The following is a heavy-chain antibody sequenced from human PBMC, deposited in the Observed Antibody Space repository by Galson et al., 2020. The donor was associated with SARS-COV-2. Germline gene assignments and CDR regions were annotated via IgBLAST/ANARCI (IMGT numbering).Heavy chain of an antibody. CDR1: GFTFSSYA. CDR2: ISGSGGST. V-gene: IGHV3-23*01. D-gene: IGHD6-19*01. CDR3: AKGYIEQWVARLGYGMDV. Sequence: GESLKISCAASGFTFSSYAMSWVRQAPGKGLEWVSAISGSGGSTYYADSVKGRFTISRDNPKNTLYLRMNSLRAEDTAVYYCAKGYIEQWVARLGYGMDVWSQETTVTVSS. J-gene: IGHJ6*02.